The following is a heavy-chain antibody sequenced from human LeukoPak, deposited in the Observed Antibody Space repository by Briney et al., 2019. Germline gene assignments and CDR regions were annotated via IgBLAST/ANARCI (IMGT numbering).Heavy chain of an antibody. V-gene: IGHV3-7*01. D-gene: IGHD2-15*01. J-gene: IGHJ4*02. CDR3: ARGVVVAATRGFLDY. CDR2: IKQDGGSK. CDR1: GFSFSSYW. Sequence: PGGSLRLSCVASGFSFSSYWMSWVRQAPGKGLEFVANIKQDGGSKNYVDSVKGRFTISRDNAKNSLYLQMNSLRAEDTAVYYCARGVVVAATRGFLDYWGQGTLVTVSS.